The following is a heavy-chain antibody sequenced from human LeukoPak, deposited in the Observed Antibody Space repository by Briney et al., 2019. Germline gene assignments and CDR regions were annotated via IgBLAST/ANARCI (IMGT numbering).Heavy chain of an antibody. CDR3: VREGEGPLSKDFDY. V-gene: IGHV1-2*02. D-gene: IGHD2/OR15-2a*01. CDR2: IGPHSTFT. J-gene: IGHJ4*02. Sequence: ASVKVSCKSSGFTFTDHYIHWVRQGPGQGLEWMGYIGPHSTFTSSPQEFQGRVTMTRDTSMTTAYMELTRLTSDDTAVYYCVREGEGPLSKDFDYWGQGALVTVSS. CDR1: GFTFTDHY.